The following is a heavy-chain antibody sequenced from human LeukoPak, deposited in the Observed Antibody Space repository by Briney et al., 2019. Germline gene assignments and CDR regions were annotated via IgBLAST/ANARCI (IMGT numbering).Heavy chain of an antibody. CDR1: RFTFSNYA. CDR3: AKDTYNVAVANTNGWFDP. D-gene: IGHD2-15*01. CDR2: ISGTGDST. V-gene: IGHV3-23*01. Sequence: GGSLRLSCVASRFTFSNYAMSWVRRAPGKGLEWVSSISGTGDSTYYAQSVKGRFSISRDNSKNTLNLQMASLRADDTALYFCAKDTYNVAVANTNGWFDPWGQGTLVTV. J-gene: IGHJ5*02.